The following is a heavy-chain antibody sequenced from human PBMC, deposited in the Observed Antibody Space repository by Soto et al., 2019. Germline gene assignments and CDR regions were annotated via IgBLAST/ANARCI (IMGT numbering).Heavy chain of an antibody. V-gene: IGHV2-70*13. CDR3: ARSIRGPRRFNGMDV. CDR1: GFSLTSPGMC. CDR2: IERDDDDK. Sequence: GPTLVNPTETLTLTCTFSGFSLTSPGMCVSWIRQPPGKALEWLALIERDDDDKYYSTALKTRLTISKDTRKNQVVLTMANMDPADTRTYYCARSIRGPRRFNGMDVWGQGTTVTVYS. D-gene: IGHD1-20*01. J-gene: IGHJ6*02.